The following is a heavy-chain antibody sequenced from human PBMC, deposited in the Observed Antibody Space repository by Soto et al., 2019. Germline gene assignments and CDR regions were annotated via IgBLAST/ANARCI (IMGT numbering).Heavy chain of an antibody. V-gene: IGHV3-74*01. Sequence: EVQLVESGGGLVQPGGPLRLSFEASRGAFGDYWMHWVRQAPGKGLGWVSRINRDANDIIYAESVQGRFTASRDNAKNMVFLQMSSLRVEGTAVYYCARDVPHNWFDSWGQGTLVTVSS. CDR3: ARDVPHNWFDS. J-gene: IGHJ5*01. CDR2: INRDANDI. CDR1: RGAFGDYW. D-gene: IGHD3-10*02.